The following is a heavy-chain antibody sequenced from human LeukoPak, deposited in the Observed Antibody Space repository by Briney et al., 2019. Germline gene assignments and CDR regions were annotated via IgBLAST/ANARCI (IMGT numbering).Heavy chain of an antibody. CDR1: GGSISSYY. CDR3: ARIYPPYDSSGYGPRWEDYYYGMDV. D-gene: IGHD3-22*01. V-gene: IGHV4-59*01. J-gene: IGHJ6*02. Sequence: KPSETLSLTCTVSGGSISSYYWSWIRQPPGKGLEWIGYIYYSGSTNYNPSLKSRVTISVDTSKNQFSLKLSSVTAADTAVYYCARIYPPYDSSGYGPRWEDYYYGMDVWGQGTTVTVSS. CDR2: IYYSGST.